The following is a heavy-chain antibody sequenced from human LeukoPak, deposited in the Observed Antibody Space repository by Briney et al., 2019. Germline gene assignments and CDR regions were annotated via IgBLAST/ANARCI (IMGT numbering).Heavy chain of an antibody. CDR1: GYTFTTYD. CDR2: MNPSSGNT. Sequence: ASVKVSCKASGYTFTTYDINWVRQATGQGLEWLGWMNPSSGNTGYAQKFQGRVTMTRNISITTAYMELSNLRSEDTAVYYCARGRGGDYQNYYYYYYMDVWGKGTTVTVSS. V-gene: IGHV1-8*01. D-gene: IGHD4-17*01. J-gene: IGHJ6*03. CDR3: ARGRGGDYQNYYYYYYMDV.